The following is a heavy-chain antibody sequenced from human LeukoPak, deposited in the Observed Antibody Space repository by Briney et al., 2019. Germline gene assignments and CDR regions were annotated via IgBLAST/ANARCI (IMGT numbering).Heavy chain of an antibody. Sequence: AAVKVSCKASGYTFTSYYMHWVRQAPGQGLEWMGIINYSGGSTSYAQKFQGRVTMARDTSTSTVYMELSSLRSEDTAVYYCARDEDIVVVVAEPGGMDVWGQGTTVTVSS. CDR1: GYTFTSYY. CDR3: ARDEDIVVVVAEPGGMDV. D-gene: IGHD2-15*01. CDR2: INYSGGST. J-gene: IGHJ6*02. V-gene: IGHV1-46*01.